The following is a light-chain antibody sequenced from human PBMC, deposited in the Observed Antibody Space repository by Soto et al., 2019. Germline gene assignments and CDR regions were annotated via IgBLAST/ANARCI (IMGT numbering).Light chain of an antibody. CDR1: QSVSSSY. J-gene: IGKJ1*01. Sequence: EIVLTQSPGTLSLSPGERATLSCRASQSVSSSYLAWYQQKPGQAPRLLIQGASSRATGIPDRFSGSGSGTDFTLTISRLEPEDFAVYYCQQYGSSPQTFGQGTKVEIK. CDR3: QQYGSSPQT. CDR2: GAS. V-gene: IGKV3-20*01.